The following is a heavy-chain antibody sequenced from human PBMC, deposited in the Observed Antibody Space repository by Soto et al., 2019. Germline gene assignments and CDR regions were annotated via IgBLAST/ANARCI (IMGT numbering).Heavy chain of an antibody. J-gene: IGHJ4*02. D-gene: IGHD5-12*01. Sequence: QLQLQESGSGLVKPSQTLSLTCAVSGGSISSGGYSWSWIRQPPGKGLEWIGYIYHSGSTYYNPSLXSXAXIXXDRSTNQFSLKLSSVTAADTAVYYCAAGGGLPRYSWGQGTLVTVSS. V-gene: IGHV4-30-2*01. CDR2: IYHSGST. CDR3: AAGGGLPRYS. CDR1: GGSISSGGYS.